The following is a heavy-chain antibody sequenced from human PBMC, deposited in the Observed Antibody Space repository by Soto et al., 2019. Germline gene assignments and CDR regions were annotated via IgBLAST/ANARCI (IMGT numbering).Heavy chain of an antibody. CDR2: MNLNSGNT. D-gene: IGHD3-22*01. CDR3: ARAFDYYESSGYYY. V-gene: IGHV1-8*01. CDR1: GYTFTSYD. Sequence: QVQLVQSGAEVKQPGASVKVSCKASGYTFTSYDINWVRQATGQGLELMGWMNLNSGNTGYALKFKGRVTMSRNTSISTAYMELSSLRSEDTAVYYCARAFDYYESSGYYYWRQGTLVTVSS. J-gene: IGHJ4*02.